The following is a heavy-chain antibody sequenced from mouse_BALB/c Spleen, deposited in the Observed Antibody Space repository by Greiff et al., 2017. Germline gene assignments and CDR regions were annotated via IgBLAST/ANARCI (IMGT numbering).Heavy chain of an antibody. CDR3: ARSRYYGNYARAMDY. CDR2: ISSGSSTI. V-gene: IGHV5-17*02. CDR1: GFTFSSFG. D-gene: IGHD2-1*01. Sequence: EVQRVESGGGLVQPGGSRKLSCAASGFTFSSFGMHWVRQAPEKGLEWVAYISSGSSTIYYADTVKGRFTISRDNPKNTLFLQMTSLRSEDTAMYYCARSRYYGNYARAMDYWGQGTSVTVSS. J-gene: IGHJ4*01.